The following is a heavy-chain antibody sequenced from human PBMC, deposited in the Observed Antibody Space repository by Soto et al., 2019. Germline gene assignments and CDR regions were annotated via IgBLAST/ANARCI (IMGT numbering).Heavy chain of an antibody. Sequence: GGSLRLSCAASGFTFSSCSMNWVRQAPGKGLEWVSSISGSSRDIFYADSLQGRFTVSRDNAKNSLSLQMNSLRAEDTAVYYCVRVGVDTLDVWGQGTMVTVSS. V-gene: IGHV3-21*01. CDR2: ISGSSRDI. J-gene: IGHJ3*01. D-gene: IGHD3-10*01. CDR1: GFTFSSCS. CDR3: VRVGVDTLDV.